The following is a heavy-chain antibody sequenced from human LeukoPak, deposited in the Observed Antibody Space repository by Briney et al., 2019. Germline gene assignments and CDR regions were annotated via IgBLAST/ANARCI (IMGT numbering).Heavy chain of an antibody. D-gene: IGHD6-25*01. V-gene: IGHV3-23*01. CDR2: ISGSGSST. CDR1: GFTFSSYA. Sequence: GGSLRLSCAASGFTFSSYAMSWVRQAPEKGLEWVSTISGSGSSTDYADSVKGRFTISRDNSKKTLYLQMNSLRAEDTAVYYCAKYRSTTAAGKDFDYWGQGTLVTVSS. CDR3: AKYRSTTAAGKDFDY. J-gene: IGHJ4*02.